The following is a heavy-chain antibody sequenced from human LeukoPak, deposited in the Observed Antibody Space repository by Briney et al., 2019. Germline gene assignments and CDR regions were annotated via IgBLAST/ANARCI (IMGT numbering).Heavy chain of an antibody. Sequence: GGSLRLSCAASGFAFSDYYMSWIRQAPGKGLEWVSYISSSGSTIYYADSVKGRFTISRDNAKNSLYLQMNSLRAEDTAVYYCARDSSGNFIPDYFDYWGQGTLVTVSS. CDR1: GFAFSDYY. CDR3: ARDSSGNFIPDYFDY. V-gene: IGHV3-11*04. CDR2: ISSSGSTI. J-gene: IGHJ4*02. D-gene: IGHD3-10*01.